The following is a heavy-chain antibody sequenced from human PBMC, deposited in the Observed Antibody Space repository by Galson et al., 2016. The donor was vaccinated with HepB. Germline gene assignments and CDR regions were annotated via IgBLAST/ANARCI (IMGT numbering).Heavy chain of an antibody. CDR1: GVSINKDY. Sequence: SETLSLTCSVSGVSINKDYWSWIRQPPGRGLNWIGYIYHSGSTNYNPSLKSRVTISLDASKNQFSLELSSVSAADTAVYYCARIAQPGLGGPYLGADVFVIGGQGTTVTVSS. D-gene: IGHD3-16*01. J-gene: IGHJ3*02. CDR2: IYHSGST. V-gene: IGHV4-59*01. CDR3: ARIAQPGLGGPYLGADVFVI.